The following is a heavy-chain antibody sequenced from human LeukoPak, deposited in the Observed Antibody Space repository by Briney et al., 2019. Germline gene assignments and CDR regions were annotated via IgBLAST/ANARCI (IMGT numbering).Heavy chain of an antibody. CDR2: IYYSGST. CDR1: GGSISSYY. V-gene: IGHV4-59*01. D-gene: IGHD6-13*01. Sequence: PSETLSLTCTVSGGSISSYYWSWIRQPPGKGLEWIGYIYYSGSTNYNPSLKSRVTIPVDTSKNQFSLKLSSVTAADTAVYYCARVRAAAGPFYYYYYGMDVWGQGTTVTVSS. CDR3: ARVRAAAGPFYYYYYGMDV. J-gene: IGHJ6*02.